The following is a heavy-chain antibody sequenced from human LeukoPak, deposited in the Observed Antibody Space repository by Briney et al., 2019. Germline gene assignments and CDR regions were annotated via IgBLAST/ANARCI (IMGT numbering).Heavy chain of an antibody. Sequence: PGGSLRLSCAASGFTFSSYGKYWVRQAPGKGLEWVALIRYDGSNKYYADSVKGRVTVSRDNSKTTLYLQMKSLRAEDTAVYYCAKGGGYEAQYYYYYLDVWGKGTTVTISS. CDR2: IRYDGSNK. CDR3: AKGGGYEAQYYYYYLDV. V-gene: IGHV3-30*02. J-gene: IGHJ6*03. CDR1: GFTFSSYG. D-gene: IGHD5-12*01.